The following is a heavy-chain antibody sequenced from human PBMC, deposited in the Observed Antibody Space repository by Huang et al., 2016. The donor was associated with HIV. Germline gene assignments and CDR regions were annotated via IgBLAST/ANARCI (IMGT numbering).Heavy chain of an antibody. CDR3: AKDSVQKMVTVVGYGLEV. J-gene: IGHJ6*02. Sequence: QAQVVESGGGVVEPGKSLRLSCAASGFTISNYGIHWVRRAPGKGLEWVAVISYDGKWKYYADSIEGRFTISRDNSNVYRQMNSLRTGDSAVYYCAKDSVQKMVTVVGYGLEVWGPGTTVTVTS. CDR2: ISYDGKWK. CDR1: GFTISNYG. V-gene: IGHV3-30*18. D-gene: IGHD2-21*02.